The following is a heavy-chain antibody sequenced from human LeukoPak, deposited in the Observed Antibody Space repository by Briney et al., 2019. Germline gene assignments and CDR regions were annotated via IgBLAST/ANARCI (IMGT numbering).Heavy chain of an antibody. J-gene: IGHJ5*02. V-gene: IGHV3-9*01. CDR2: ISWNSGTI. CDR3: SKGPYDFWSTWFDA. D-gene: IGHD3-3*01. CDR1: GFTFDDYS. Sequence: GGSLRLSCVPSGFTFDDYSMHWVRQAPGNGLEWDSGISWNSGTIGYADSVKGRFTISRDNAKNALYLQMNSLRAEDTALYYCSKGPYDFWSTWFDAGSQGTLATV.